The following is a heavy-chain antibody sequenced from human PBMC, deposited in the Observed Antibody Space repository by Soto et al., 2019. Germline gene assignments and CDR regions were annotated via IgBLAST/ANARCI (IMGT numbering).Heavy chain of an antibody. D-gene: IGHD6-19*01. V-gene: IGHV4-59*13. CDR2: VYHTGST. J-gene: IGHJ4*02. CDR3: ARRLFGSGWTLDS. Sequence: SETLSLTCDVSGASITTYYWSWIRRAPGKGLEWIGNVYHTGSTDYNSSLRSRVTISVDTSKNQFSLNMNSVTAADTAVYYCARRLFGSGWTLDSWGQGALVTVSS. CDR1: GASITTYY.